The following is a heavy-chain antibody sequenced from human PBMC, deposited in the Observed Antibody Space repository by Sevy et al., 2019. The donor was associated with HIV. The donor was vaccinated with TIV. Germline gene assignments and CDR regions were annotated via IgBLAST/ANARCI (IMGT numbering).Heavy chain of an antibody. CDR3: ARGGDFNDRSAKRDFDY. J-gene: IGHJ4*02. Sequence: GESLKISCAASGFTFSNYGMHWVRQAPGKGLEWVAVIWNDGSNKYYADSVKGRFTISRDNSKNTVYLQMNSLRVEDTAVYFCARGGDFNDRSAKRDFDYWGQGTLVTVSS. D-gene: IGHD3-22*01. CDR2: IWNDGSNK. CDR1: GFTFSNYG. V-gene: IGHV3-33*01.